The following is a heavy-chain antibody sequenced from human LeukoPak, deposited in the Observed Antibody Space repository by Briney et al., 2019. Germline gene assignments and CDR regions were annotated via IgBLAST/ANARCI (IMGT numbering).Heavy chain of an antibody. D-gene: IGHD2-2*01. J-gene: IGHJ5*02. CDR2: INHSGST. Sequence: SETLSLTCAVYGGSFSGYYWSWIRQPPGKGLEWIGEINHSGSTNYNPSLKSRVTISVDTSKNQFSLKLSSVTAADTAVYYCAKHIVVVPAAKKKNWFHPGGKGTLVTVSS. CDR1: GGSFSGYY. CDR3: AKHIVVVPAAKKKNWFHP. V-gene: IGHV4-34*01.